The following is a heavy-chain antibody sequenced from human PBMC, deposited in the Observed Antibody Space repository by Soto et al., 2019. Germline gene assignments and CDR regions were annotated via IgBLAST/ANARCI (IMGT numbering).Heavy chain of an antibody. CDR1: GFTFSSYG. J-gene: IGHJ4*02. CDR3: AKDSPSRIAVAAPPNDFDY. Sequence: GGSLRLSCAASGFTFSSYGMHWVRQAPGKGLEWVAVISYDGSNKYYADSVKGRFTISRDNSKNTLYLQMNSLRAEDTAVYYCAKDSPSRIAVAAPPNDFDYWGQGTLVTVSS. V-gene: IGHV3-30*18. D-gene: IGHD6-19*01. CDR2: ISYDGSNK.